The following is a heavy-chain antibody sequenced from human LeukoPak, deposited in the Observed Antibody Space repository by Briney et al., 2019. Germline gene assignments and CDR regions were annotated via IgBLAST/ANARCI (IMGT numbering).Heavy chain of an antibody. D-gene: IGHD5-24*01. CDR3: ARVGEMATIYDY. CDR2: ISSSCSTI. CDR1: GFTISSNS. Sequence: PGGTLRLSCAVSGFTISSNSMNWGRQPPRPGLEWVSYISSSCSTINYDNSVIRRFTPSRDNAKNSLYLQMNCLRDEDTAVYYCARVGEMATIYDYWGEGTLVTVSS. V-gene: IGHV3-48*02. J-gene: IGHJ4*02.